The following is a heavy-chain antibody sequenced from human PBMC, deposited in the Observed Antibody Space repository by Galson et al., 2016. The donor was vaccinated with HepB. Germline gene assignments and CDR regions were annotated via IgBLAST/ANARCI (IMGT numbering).Heavy chain of an antibody. CDR3: ARDGPYYDILTVTYDAFDI. CDR1: GGTFSNYA. J-gene: IGHJ3*02. CDR2: IIPMFDTA. Sequence: SVKVSCKASGGTFSNYAITWVRQAPGQGLEWMGGIIPMFDTANYAQKFQGRVTITADESTSTAYIELSSLRSEDTAVYYCARDGPYYDILTVTYDAFDIWGQGTMVTVSS. D-gene: IGHD3-9*01. V-gene: IGHV1-69*13.